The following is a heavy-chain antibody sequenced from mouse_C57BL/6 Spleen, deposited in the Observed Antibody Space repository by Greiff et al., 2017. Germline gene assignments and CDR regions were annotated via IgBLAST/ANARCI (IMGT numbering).Heavy chain of an antibody. CDR1: GFTFSDYG. V-gene: IGHV5-17*01. Sequence: VQLKQSGGGLVKPGGSLILSCAASGFTFSDYGMHWVRQAPEKGLEWVAYISSGSSTIYYADTVKGRFTISRDNAKNTLFLQMTSLRSEDTAMYYCARPGNYVGDYAMDYWGQGTSVTVSS. CDR2: ISSGSSTI. J-gene: IGHJ4*01. D-gene: IGHD2-1*01. CDR3: ARPGNYVGDYAMDY.